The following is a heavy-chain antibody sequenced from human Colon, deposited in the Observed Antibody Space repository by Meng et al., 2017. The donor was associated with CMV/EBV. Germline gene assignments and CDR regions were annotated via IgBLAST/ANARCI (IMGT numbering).Heavy chain of an antibody. CDR2: ISYDGTKI. CDR3: ARNDYGEYYFDY. J-gene: IGHJ4*02. Sequence: CAASGFMFRNYAMHWVRQAPGKGLEWVAVISYDGTKIYYSDSVKGRFTISRDNSKNALYLQMNSLRAEDTAFYFCARNDYGEYYFDYWGQATLVTVSS. V-gene: IGHV3-30*04. D-gene: IGHD4-17*01. CDR1: GFMFRNYA.